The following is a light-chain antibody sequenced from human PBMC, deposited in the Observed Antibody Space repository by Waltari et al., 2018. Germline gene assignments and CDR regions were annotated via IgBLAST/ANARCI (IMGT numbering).Light chain of an antibody. V-gene: IGKV1-17*01. CDR1: QGISSY. CDR2: AAT. J-gene: IGKJ4*01. CDR3: LQHNNYPLT. Sequence: DIPMTPSPSSLSASVRDTVTFPCRASQGISSYLSWFQQKPGKAPQLLISAATTLQSGVPSRFSGSRSGTEFTLSISSLQPEDFEAYYCLQHNNYPLTFGGGTKAEIK.